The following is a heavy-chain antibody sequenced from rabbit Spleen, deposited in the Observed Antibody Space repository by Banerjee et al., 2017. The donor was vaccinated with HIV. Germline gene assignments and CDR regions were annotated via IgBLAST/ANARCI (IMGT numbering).Heavy chain of an antibody. Sequence: GESGGDLVKPGASLTLTCTASGVSFSSSSYMCWVRQAPGKGLEWIACIDTGSSGFTYFATWAKGRFTFSKTSSTTVTLQMTSLTDADTATYFCARDLDGVIGWNFGWWGQGTLVTVS. CDR2: IDTGSSGFT. CDR1: GVSFSSSSY. CDR3: ARDLDGVIGWNFGW. D-gene: IGHD4-1*01. J-gene: IGHJ3*01. V-gene: IGHV1S40*01.